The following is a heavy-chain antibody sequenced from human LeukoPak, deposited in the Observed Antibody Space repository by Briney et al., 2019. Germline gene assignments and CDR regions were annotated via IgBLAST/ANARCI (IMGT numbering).Heavy chain of an antibody. Sequence: ASVKVSCKASGYTFTSYGISWVRQAPEQGLEWMGWISGYNGNTNSAQKLQGRVSMTTDTSTSTAYMELRSLRSDDTAVYYCARDRSPDFWSGDYRDAFDIWGQGTMVTVSS. CDR1: GYTFTSYG. J-gene: IGHJ3*02. CDR2: ISGYNGNT. CDR3: ARDRSPDFWSGDYRDAFDI. V-gene: IGHV1-18*01. D-gene: IGHD3-3*01.